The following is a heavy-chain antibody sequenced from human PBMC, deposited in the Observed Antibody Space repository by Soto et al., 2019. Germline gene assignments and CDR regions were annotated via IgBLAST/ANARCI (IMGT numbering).Heavy chain of an antibody. V-gene: IGHV1-3*01. D-gene: IGHD3-10*01. CDR3: ASPSSGSGSYY. Sequence: QVQLVQSGAEVKKPGASVKVSCKASGYTFSSYLLHWVRQAPGQRLEWMGWINAGNGNTKYSQKFQGRVTLTRDTRDTSESTAYMELSSLRSDDTAVYYCASPSSGSGSYYWGQGTLVTVSS. CDR2: INAGNGNT. CDR1: GYTFSSYL. J-gene: IGHJ4*02.